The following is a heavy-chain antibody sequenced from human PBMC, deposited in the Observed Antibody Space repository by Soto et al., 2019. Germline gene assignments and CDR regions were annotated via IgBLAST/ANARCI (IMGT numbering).Heavy chain of an antibody. J-gene: IGHJ4*02. V-gene: IGHV3-48*02. CDR3: ARDNQGYGKTMCAY. D-gene: IGHD5-12*01. CDR2: ISSSSATI. CDR1: GFPFNNYN. Sequence: EVQLVESGGGVVQPGGSLRLSCEASGFPFNNYNMNWVRQAPGQGLEWVSYISSSSATIYYADSVKGRFTVSRDNARNSVYLQMNSLRDEDTAIYYCARDNQGYGKTMCAYWGQGILVPVSS.